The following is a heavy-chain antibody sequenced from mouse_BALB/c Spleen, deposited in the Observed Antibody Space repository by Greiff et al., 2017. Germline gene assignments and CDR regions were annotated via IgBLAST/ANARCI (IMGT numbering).Heavy chain of an antibody. CDR3: NEWNYAMDY. V-gene: IGHV14-4*02. CDR1: GFNIKDYY. Sequence: EVQLQQSGAELVRSGASVKLSCTASGFNIKDYYMHWVKQRPEQGLEWIGWIDPENGDTEYAPKFQGKATMTADTSSNTAYLQLSSLTSEDTAVYYCNEWNYAMDYWGQGTSVTVSS. J-gene: IGHJ4*01. CDR2: IDPENGDT.